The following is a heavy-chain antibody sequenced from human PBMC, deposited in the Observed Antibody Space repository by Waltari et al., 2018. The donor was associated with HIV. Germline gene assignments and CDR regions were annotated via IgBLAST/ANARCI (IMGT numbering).Heavy chain of an antibody. J-gene: IGHJ5*02. CDR3: AGRSPARILNWFDP. CDR1: GFTFSSYW. CDR2: IKQDGSEK. V-gene: IGHV3-7*01. D-gene: IGHD2-8*01. Sequence: EVQLVESGGGLVQPGGSLRLSCAASGFTFSSYWMSWVGQAPGKGRGWVANIKQDGSEKYYVDSRKGRLTISRDNAKNSLYLQINSLRAEDTAVYYCAGRSPARILNWFDPWGQGTLVIVSS.